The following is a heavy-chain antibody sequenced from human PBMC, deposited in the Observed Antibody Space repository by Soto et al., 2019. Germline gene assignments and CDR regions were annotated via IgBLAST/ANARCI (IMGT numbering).Heavy chain of an antibody. CDR3: ARQGPMTYNWNQLDD. Sequence: LQLQESGPGLVKPSETLSLTCTVSGGSISSSSYYWGWIRQPPGEGLEGIGTIYYSGNTYYNPSLKSRVTISVDTSKNQFSLQLSSVTAADTAVYYCARQGPMTYNWNQLDDWGQGTLVTVSS. J-gene: IGHJ4*02. CDR1: GGSISSSSYY. CDR2: IYYSGNT. D-gene: IGHD1-20*01. V-gene: IGHV4-39*01.